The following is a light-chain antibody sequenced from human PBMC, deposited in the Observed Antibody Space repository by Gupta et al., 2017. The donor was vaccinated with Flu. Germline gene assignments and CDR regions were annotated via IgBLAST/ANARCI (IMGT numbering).Light chain of an antibody. CDR1: SSNIGNTF. V-gene: IGLV1-47*01. CDR3: AAWDDTLSVWV. Sequence: QSVLTPPPSASGTPGQRVTITCSGSSSNIGNTFVYWYQQLPGTAPKLLIYRNNQRPSGVPDRFSGSKSGTSASLAISGLRAEDEADYSCAAWDDTLSVWVFGGGTKLTVL. J-gene: IGLJ3*02. CDR2: RNN.